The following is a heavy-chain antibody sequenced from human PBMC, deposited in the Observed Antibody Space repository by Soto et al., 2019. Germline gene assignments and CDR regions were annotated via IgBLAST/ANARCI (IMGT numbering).Heavy chain of an antibody. CDR1: GGSFSGYY. J-gene: IGHJ4*02. CDR3: ARGDSWYYDFWSGYYSD. Sequence: SETLSLTCAVYGGSFSGYYWSWIRQPPGKGLEWIGEINHSGSTNYNPSLKSRVTISVDTSKNQFSLKLSSVTAADTAVYYCARGDSWYYDFWSGYYSDWGQGTLVTVSS. V-gene: IGHV4-34*01. D-gene: IGHD3-3*01. CDR2: INHSGST.